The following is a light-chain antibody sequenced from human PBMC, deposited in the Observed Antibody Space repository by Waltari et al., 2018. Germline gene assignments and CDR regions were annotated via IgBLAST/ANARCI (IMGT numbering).Light chain of an antibody. J-gene: IGKJ1*01. V-gene: IGKV1-16*01. CDR1: HVIDNY. CDR3: QHYNTYPWT. CDR2: DES. Sequence: DILLTQSPSSLSASVGDRVTITCRASHVIDNYLAWFQQTQGKAPKSLIYDESTLLSWVPSRFSGSGSGTDFTLTTSSLQPEDLATYFCQHYNTYPWTFGQGTKVEIK.